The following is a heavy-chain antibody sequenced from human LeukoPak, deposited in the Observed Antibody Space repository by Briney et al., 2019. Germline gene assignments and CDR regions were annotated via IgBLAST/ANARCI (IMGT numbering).Heavy chain of an antibody. CDR3: ARGDYGGNSAGFGYPYDY. V-gene: IGHV3-30*04. Sequence: GGSLRLSCAASGFTFSSYAMHWVRQAPGKGLEWVAVISYDGSNKYYADSVKGRFTIPRDNSKNTLYLQMNSLRAEDTAVYYCARGDYGGNSAGFGYPYDYWGQGTLVTVSS. D-gene: IGHD4-23*01. CDR1: GFTFSSYA. J-gene: IGHJ4*02. CDR2: ISYDGSNK.